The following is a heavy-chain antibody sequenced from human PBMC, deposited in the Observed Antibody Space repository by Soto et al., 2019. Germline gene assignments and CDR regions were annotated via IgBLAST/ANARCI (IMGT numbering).Heavy chain of an antibody. V-gene: IGHV2-5*02. J-gene: IGHJ6*03. Sequence: SGPTLVNPTQTLTLTCTFSGFSLSTSGVGVGWIRQPPGKALEWLALIYWDDDKRYSPSLKSRLTITKDTSKNQVVLTMTNMDPVDTATYYCAHGVLASSSSFGDYYMDVWGKGTTVTVSS. CDR3: AHGVLASSSSFGDYYMDV. CDR1: GFSLSTSGVG. D-gene: IGHD6-6*01. CDR2: IYWDDDK.